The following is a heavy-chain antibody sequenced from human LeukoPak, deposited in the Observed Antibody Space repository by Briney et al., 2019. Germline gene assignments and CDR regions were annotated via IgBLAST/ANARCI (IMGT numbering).Heavy chain of an antibody. CDR1: GGSISSYY. V-gene: IGHV4-59*01. Sequence: PSETLSLTCTVSGGSISSYYWSWIRQPPGKGLEWIGYIYYSGSTNYNPSLKSRVTISVDTSKNQFSLKLSSVTAADTAVYYCARLKRDDFWSGYSYYFDYWGQGTLVTVSP. J-gene: IGHJ4*02. CDR3: ARLKRDDFWSGYSYYFDY. CDR2: IYYSGST. D-gene: IGHD3-3*01.